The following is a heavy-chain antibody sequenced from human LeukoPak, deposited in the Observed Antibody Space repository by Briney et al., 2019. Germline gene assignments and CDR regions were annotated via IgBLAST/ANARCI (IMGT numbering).Heavy chain of an antibody. J-gene: IGHJ6*03. CDR2: IYYSGSN. V-gene: IGHV4-59*01. D-gene: IGHD5-12*01. Sequence: PSETLSLTCTVSGGSISSYYWSWIRQPPGKGLEWIGYIYYSGSNNYNPSLKSRVTISVDTSKNQFSLKLSSVTAADTAVYYCARATISFAPYYYYYYMDVWGKGTTVTVSS. CDR3: ARATISFAPYYYYYYMDV. CDR1: GGSISSYY.